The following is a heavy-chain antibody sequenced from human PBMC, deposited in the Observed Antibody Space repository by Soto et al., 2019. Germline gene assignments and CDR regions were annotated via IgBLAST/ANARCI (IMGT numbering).Heavy chain of an antibody. CDR1: GGSISSYY. Sequence: PSETLSLTCTVSGGSISSYYWSWIRQPPGKGLEWIGEINHSGSTNYNPSLKSRVTISVDTSKNQFSLKLNAVTAADTAVYYCAGVRGSSTVRGYYYYGMDVWGQGTTVTVSS. CDR3: AGVRGSSTVRGYYYYGMDV. J-gene: IGHJ6*02. V-gene: IGHV4-34*01. D-gene: IGHD3-10*01. CDR2: INHSGST.